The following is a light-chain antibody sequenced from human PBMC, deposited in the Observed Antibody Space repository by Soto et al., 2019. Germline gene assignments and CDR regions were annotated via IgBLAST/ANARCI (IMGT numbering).Light chain of an antibody. CDR3: SSYAGRDSWR. J-gene: IGLJ3*02. Sequence: QSVLTQPRSVSGSPGQSVTISCTGTSSDVGGYNYVSWYQQHPGKAPKLMIYEVFRRPSGVPDRFSGSKSGNTASLTVSGLQAEDEADYYCSSYAGRDSWRFGGGTKLTVL. CDR1: SSDVGGYNY. V-gene: IGLV2-11*01. CDR2: EVF.